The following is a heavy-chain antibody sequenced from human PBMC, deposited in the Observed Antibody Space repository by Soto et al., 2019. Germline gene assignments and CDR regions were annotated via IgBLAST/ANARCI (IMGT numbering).Heavy chain of an antibody. CDR3: PKGYGASHSPFDY. CDR2: ISCSGDRA. Sequence: GSLIITWATSGITFRSYAINLVLQAPGKGPEWVSGISCSGDRAYHANSVKGRFTISRDNSKNTLYLQVNSLRAEDTAVYYCPKGYGASHSPFDYSRQGTQVTVPQ. D-gene: IGHD5-12*01. CDR1: GITFRSYA. V-gene: IGHV3-23*01. J-gene: IGHJ4*02.